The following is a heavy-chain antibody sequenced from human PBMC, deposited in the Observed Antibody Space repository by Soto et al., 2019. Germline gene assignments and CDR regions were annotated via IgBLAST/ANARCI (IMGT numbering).Heavy chain of an antibody. CDR3: ARHLRLSPFGLENWFDP. V-gene: IGHV4-39*01. CDR2: IYYSGST. Sequence: QLQLQESGPGLVKPSETLSLTCTVSGGSISSSSYYWGWIRQPPGKGLEWIGSIYYSGSTYYNPSLKSRVTISVDTSKNQFSLKLSSVTAADTAVYYCARHLRLSPFGLENWFDPWGQGTLVTVSS. J-gene: IGHJ5*02. D-gene: IGHD3-16*01. CDR1: GGSISSSSYY.